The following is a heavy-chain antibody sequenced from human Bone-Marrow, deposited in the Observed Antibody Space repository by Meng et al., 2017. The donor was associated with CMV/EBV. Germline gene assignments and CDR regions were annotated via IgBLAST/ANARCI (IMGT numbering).Heavy chain of an antibody. V-gene: IGHV3-7*01. CDR3: ARDSLGYSSSWYFSSPSSFFDY. CDR2: IKQDGSEK. J-gene: IGHJ4*02. D-gene: IGHD6-13*01. Sequence: GESLKISCAASGFTFSNYWMSWVRQAPGKGLEWVANIKQDGSEKYYVDSVKGRFTISRDNAKNSLYLQMNSLRAEDTAVYYCARDSLGYSSSWYFSSPSSFFDYWGQGTLVTVSS. CDR1: GFTFSNYW.